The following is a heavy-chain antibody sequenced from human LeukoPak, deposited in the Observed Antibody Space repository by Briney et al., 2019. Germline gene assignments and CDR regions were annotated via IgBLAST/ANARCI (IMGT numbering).Heavy chain of an antibody. V-gene: IGHV1-8*02. D-gene: IGHD6-13*01. CDR2: MNPNSGNT. J-gene: IGHJ4*02. CDR1: GGTFSSYA. CDR3: ARGHSSEGMNY. Sequence: ASVKVSCKASGGTFSSYAINWVRQSTGQGLEWMGWMNPNSGNTGYAQKFQGRVTMTRNTSISTAYMELSSLRSEDTAVYYCARGHSSEGMNYWGQGTLVTVSS.